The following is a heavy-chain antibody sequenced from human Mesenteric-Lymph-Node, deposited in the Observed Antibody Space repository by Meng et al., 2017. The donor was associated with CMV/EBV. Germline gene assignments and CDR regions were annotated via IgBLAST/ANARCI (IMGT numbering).Heavy chain of an antibody. D-gene: IGHD6-13*01. CDR1: GYDFSKFG. CDR3: ARAGYSSSWDFDY. CDR2: ISAYNGNR. J-gene: IGHJ4*02. Sequence: ASVKVSCKGSGYDFSKFGMSWVRQAPGQGPEWMGWISAYNGNRIYAQKFQDRVTMTTDTSTSTAYMELRSLRSDDTAVYYCARAGYSSSWDFDYWGQGTLVTVSS. V-gene: IGHV1-18*01.